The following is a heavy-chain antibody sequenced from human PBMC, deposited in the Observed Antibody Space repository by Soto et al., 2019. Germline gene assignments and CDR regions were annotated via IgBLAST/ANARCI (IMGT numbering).Heavy chain of an antibody. Sequence: EVQLVESGGGLVQPGGSLRLSCAASGFTFNTYWLHWVRQAPGKGLVWVSRVNMDGSTTTYADSVRGRFTISRDNAKDTGYLEMNSLRDEDMAVYYCARGAKGQWLVDYWGQGTLVTVSS. J-gene: IGHJ4*02. V-gene: IGHV3-74*01. CDR3: ARGAKGQWLVDY. D-gene: IGHD6-19*01. CDR1: GFTFNTYW. CDR2: VNMDGSTT.